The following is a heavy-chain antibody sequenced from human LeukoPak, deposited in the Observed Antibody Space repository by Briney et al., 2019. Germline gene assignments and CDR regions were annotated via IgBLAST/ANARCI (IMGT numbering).Heavy chain of an antibody. CDR3: ARDLRSPY. CDR2: ISYDGSNK. Sequence: GGSLRLSCAASGFTFSSYGMHWVRQAPGKGLEWVAVISYDGSNKYYADSVKGRFTISRDNSKNTLYLQMNSLRAEDTAVYYCARDLRSPYWGQGTLVTVSS. D-gene: IGHD1-14*01. CDR1: GFTFSSYG. J-gene: IGHJ4*02. V-gene: IGHV3-30*03.